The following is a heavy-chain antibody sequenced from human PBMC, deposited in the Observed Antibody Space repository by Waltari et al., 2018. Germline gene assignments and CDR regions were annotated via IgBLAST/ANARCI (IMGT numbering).Heavy chain of an antibody. CDR2: IKQDGSEK. CDR1: GFTFSSDW. D-gene: IGHD3-10*01. V-gene: IGHV3-7*01. J-gene: IGHJ4*02. Sequence: EVQLVESGGGLVQPGGSLRLSCAASGFTFSSDWIRWVRPAPGKGLEWVANIKQDGSEKYYVDSVKGRFTISRDNAKNSLYLQMNSLRAEDTAVYYCARVAWFGPDYWGQGTLVTVSS. CDR3: ARVAWFGPDY.